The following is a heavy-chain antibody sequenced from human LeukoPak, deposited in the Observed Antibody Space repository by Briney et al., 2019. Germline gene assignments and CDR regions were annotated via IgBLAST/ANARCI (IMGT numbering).Heavy chain of an antibody. CDR2: IYYSGST. V-gene: IGHV4-59*01. CDR1: GGSISSYH. D-gene: IGHD2-8*01. J-gene: IGHJ3*02. Sequence: SETLSLTCTVSGGSISSYHWSWIRQPPGKGLEWIGYIYYSGSTNYNPSLKSRVTISVDTSKNQFSLKLSSVTAADTAVYYCARVVLGAFDIWGQGTMVTVSS. CDR3: ARVVLGAFDI.